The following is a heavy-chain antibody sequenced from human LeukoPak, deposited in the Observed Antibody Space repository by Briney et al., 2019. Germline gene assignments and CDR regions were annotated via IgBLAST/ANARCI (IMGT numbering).Heavy chain of an antibody. D-gene: IGHD5-18*01. CDR2: IFYSGTT. CDR1: GGSISGYY. CDR3: ARRGDSYGLFDY. V-gene: IGHV4-59*08. Sequence: SETLSLTCTVSGGSISGYYWSWIRQPPGKGLEWIGYIFYSGTTNYNPSLKSRVIISVDTSKNQFSLKVTSVTAADTAVYYCARRGDSYGLFDYWGQGSLVTVSS. J-gene: IGHJ4*02.